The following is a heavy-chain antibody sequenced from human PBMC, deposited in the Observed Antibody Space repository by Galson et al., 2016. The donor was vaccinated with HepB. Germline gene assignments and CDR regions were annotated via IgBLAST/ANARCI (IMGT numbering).Heavy chain of an antibody. Sequence: SLRLSCAASGFTFRSYGMHWVRQAPGKGLEWVAIISDDESNKYYVDSVKGRFTISRDNSKNTLYLQMNSLRAEDTAVYYCARDILWFGELTRVYYFDYWGQGTLVTVSS. J-gene: IGHJ4*02. CDR1: GFTFRSYG. D-gene: IGHD3-10*01. V-gene: IGHV3-30*03. CDR2: ISDDESNK. CDR3: ARDILWFGELTRVYYFDY.